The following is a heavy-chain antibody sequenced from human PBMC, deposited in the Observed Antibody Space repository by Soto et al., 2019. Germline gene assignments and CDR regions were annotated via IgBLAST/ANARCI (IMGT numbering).Heavy chain of an antibody. CDR2: ISGSGGST. CDR1: GFTFSSYA. D-gene: IGHD2-15*01. V-gene: IGHV3-23*01. J-gene: IGHJ4*02. Sequence: WGSLRLSCAASGFTFSSYAMSWFRQAPGKGLEWVSAISGSGGSTYYADSVKGRFTISRDNSKNTLYLQMNSLRAEDKALYYCAKVFRKVVVAGEYLDYRDQGTIVTVS. CDR3: AKVFRKVVVAGEYLDY.